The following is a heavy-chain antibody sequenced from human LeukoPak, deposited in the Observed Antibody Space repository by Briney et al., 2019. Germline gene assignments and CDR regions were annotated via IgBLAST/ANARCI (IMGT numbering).Heavy chain of an antibody. CDR2: MYYSGST. CDR1: CASFTSSTYY. V-gene: IGHV4-39*01. J-gene: IGHJ4*02. D-gene: IGHD3-22*01. Sequence: PSETLSLTCTVSCASFTSSTYYWAWLRQPPGKGLEWIGSMYYSGSTHYNQSLKSRLIISLQTSTNQFSLKLTSVTAADTAMYYCARQYYDSSGYYPWYFDYWGQGTLVTLSS. CDR3: ARQYYDSSGYYPWYFDY.